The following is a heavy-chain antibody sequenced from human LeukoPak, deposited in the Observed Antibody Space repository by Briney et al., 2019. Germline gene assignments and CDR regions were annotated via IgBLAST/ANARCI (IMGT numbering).Heavy chain of an antibody. CDR2: IHYSGST. V-gene: IGHV4-39*01. Sequence: MASETLSFTCTVSGGSISNSTYYWGWIRQPPGKGLEWIGSIHYSGSTYYNPSLKSRVTISVDTSKNQFSLKLSSVTAADTAVYYCARTRGLTRNCSSTTCYYNWFDPWGQGTLVTVSS. J-gene: IGHJ5*02. CDR1: GGSISNSTYY. CDR3: ARTRGLTRNCSSTTCYYNWFDP. D-gene: IGHD2-2*01.